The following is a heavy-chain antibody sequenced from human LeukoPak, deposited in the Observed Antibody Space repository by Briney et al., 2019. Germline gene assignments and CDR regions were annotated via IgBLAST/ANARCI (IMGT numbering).Heavy chain of an antibody. J-gene: IGHJ4*02. D-gene: IGHD3-10*01. CDR2: ISGSGGST. CDR3: AKSLWVVRGVPYFDY. CDR1: GFTFTTYA. Sequence: PGGSLRLSCTVSGFTFTTYATSWVRQAPGKGLEWVSGISGSGGSTYYADSVKGRFTISKDNSKNTMYLRMNSLRAEDTAIYYCAKSLWVVRGVPYFDYWGQGTLVTVSS. V-gene: IGHV3-23*01.